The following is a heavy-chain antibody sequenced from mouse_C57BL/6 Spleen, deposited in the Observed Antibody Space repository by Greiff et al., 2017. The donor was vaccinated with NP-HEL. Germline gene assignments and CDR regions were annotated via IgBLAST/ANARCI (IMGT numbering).Heavy chain of an antibody. CDR2: IDPETGGT. J-gene: IGHJ2*01. Sequence: QVQLQQSGAELVRPGASVTLSCKASGYTFTDYEMHWVKQTPVHGLEWIGAIDPETGGTAYNQKFKGKAILTADKSSSTAYMELRSLTSEDSAVYYCTRVYGNYVGGWDYWGQGTTLTVSS. CDR3: TRVYGNYVGGWDY. CDR1: GYTFTDYE. D-gene: IGHD2-1*01. V-gene: IGHV1-15*01.